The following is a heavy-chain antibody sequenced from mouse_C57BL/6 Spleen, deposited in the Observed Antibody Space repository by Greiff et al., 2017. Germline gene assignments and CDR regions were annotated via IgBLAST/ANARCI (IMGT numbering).Heavy chain of an antibody. Sequence: VQLQQSGPELVKPGASVKISCKASGYAFSSSWMNWVKQRPGKGLEWIGRIYPGDGDTNYNGKFKGKATLTADKSSSTAYMQLSSLTSEDSAVYFCARSDDGNSYFDYWGQGTTLTVSS. V-gene: IGHV1-82*01. CDR2: IYPGDGDT. CDR3: ARSDDGNSYFDY. CDR1: GYAFSSSW. D-gene: IGHD2-3*01. J-gene: IGHJ2*01.